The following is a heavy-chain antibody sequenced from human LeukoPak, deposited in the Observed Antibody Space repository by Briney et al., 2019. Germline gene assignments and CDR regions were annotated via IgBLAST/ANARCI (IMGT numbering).Heavy chain of an antibody. V-gene: IGHV3-23*01. CDR2: ISNNGGYT. CDR3: AKQLGYCSDGSCYFPY. CDR1: GFTFKTHA. Sequence: GGSLRLSCAASGFTFKTHAMSWVRQAPGKGLEWVSAISNNGGYTYYADSVQGRFTISRDNSKSTLCLQMNSLRAEDTAVYYCAKQLGYCSDGSCYFPYWGQGTLVTVSS. D-gene: IGHD2-15*01. J-gene: IGHJ4*02.